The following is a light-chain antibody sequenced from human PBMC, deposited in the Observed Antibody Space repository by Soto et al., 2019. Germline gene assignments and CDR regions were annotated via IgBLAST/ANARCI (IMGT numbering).Light chain of an antibody. V-gene: IGKV3-20*01. CDR1: QSVSSSY. J-gene: IGKJ4*01. CDR2: GAS. Sequence: EIVLTQSPGTLSLSPGERATLSCRASQSVSSSYLAWYQQKPGQAPRLLIYGASSRATGIPDRFSGSGSGKDFTLTISRVEPEDLAVYYCHQYDSSRLTFGGGTMVEIK. CDR3: HQYDSSRLT.